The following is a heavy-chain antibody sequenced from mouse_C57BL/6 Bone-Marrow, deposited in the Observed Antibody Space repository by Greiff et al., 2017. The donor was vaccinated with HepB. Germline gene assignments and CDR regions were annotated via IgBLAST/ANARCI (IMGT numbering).Heavy chain of an antibody. J-gene: IGHJ2*01. CDR1: GFPFTSGYF. V-gene: IGHV12-3*01. D-gene: IGHD2-4*01. CDR2: ITHSGET. Sequence: DSGPGLVKPSQSLFLTCSITGFPFTSGYFWIWIRQSPGNPLEWLGYITHSGETFYNPSLQSPISITRETSKNQFFLQLHSVTTEDTAMYYCAGDPYDYGYFDYWGQGTTLTVTS. CDR3: AGDPYDYGYFDY.